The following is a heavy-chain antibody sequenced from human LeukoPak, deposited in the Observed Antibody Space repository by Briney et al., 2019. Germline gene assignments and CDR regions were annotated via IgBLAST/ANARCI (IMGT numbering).Heavy chain of an antibody. Sequence: GGSLRLSCAASGFTFSSYAMSWVRQAPGKGLEWVSAISGSGGSTYYADSVKGRFTISRDNSKNTLYLQMNSLRAEDTAVYYCAKVQAFRIGAGGDAFDIWGQGTMVTVSS. V-gene: IGHV3-23*01. D-gene: IGHD3-16*01. CDR2: ISGSGGST. CDR1: GFTFSSYA. CDR3: AKVQAFRIGAGGDAFDI. J-gene: IGHJ3*02.